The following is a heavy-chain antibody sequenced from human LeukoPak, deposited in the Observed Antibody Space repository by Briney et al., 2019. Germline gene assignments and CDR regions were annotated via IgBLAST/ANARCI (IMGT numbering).Heavy chain of an antibody. D-gene: IGHD1-14*01. V-gene: IGHV4-59*02. CDR3: ARNAETIPYNWFDP. Sequence: PSETLSLTCTVSGGSVSSYYWSWIRQPPGKGLEWIGYIYYSGSTNYNPSLKSRVTISVDTSKNQFSLKLSSVTAADTAVYYCARNAETIPYNWFDPWGQGTLVTVSS. CDR2: IYYSGST. J-gene: IGHJ5*02. CDR1: GGSVSSYY.